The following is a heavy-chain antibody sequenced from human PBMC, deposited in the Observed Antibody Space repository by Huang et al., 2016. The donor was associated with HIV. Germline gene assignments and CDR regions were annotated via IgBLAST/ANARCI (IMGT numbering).Heavy chain of an antibody. CDR3: ARDPYYSNRWKRNDASFL. V-gene: IGHV1-18*01. Sequence: QVQLVQSGGEVMQPGASVRVSCKASGYDSGSYGMSWVRQAPGPCLEWLGGIGSDSRDTSSAQKFQGRGTMTTDTSTTTTYMELRSLRSDDTAMYYCARDPYYSNRWKRNDASFLWGQGTMITVSS. CDR2: IGSDSRDT. CDR1: GYDSGSYG. J-gene: IGHJ3*01. D-gene: IGHD4-4*01.